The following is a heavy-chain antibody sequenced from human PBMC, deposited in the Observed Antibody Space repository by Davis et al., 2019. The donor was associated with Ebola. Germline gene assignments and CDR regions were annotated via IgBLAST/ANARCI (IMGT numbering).Heavy chain of an antibody. D-gene: IGHD3-9*01. CDR1: GGSLSGHY. Sequence: MPSPTLSLTCNLSGGSLSGHYWRWIRQPPGKGLEWIGEITHSGSTDYNPSLQSRVTISVDMSKNAFSLKMTSVTAADTAMYYCAKGPFDAFDWGPGTLVTVSS. CDR3: AKGPFDAFD. V-gene: IGHV4-34*01. CDR2: ITHSGST. J-gene: IGHJ4*02.